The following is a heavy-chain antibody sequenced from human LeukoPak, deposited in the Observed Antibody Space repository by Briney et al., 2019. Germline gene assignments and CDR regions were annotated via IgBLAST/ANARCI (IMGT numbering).Heavy chain of an antibody. CDR1: GDSVSSNSAA. D-gene: IGHD3-10*01. Sequence: SQTLSLTCAISGDSVSSNSAAWNWIRQSPSRGLEWLGRTYYRSKWYNDYAVSVKSRITINPDTSKNQFSLQLNSVTPEDTAVYYCARGVSYGSGSYYSHYYYGMDVWGQGTTVTVSS. CDR2: TYYRSKWYN. J-gene: IGHJ6*02. CDR3: ARGVSYGSGSYYSHYYYGMDV. V-gene: IGHV6-1*01.